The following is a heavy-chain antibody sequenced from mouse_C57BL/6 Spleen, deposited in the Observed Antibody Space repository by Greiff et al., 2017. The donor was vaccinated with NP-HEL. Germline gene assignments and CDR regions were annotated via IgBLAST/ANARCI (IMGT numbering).Heavy chain of an antibody. CDR1: GYSFTGYF. Sequence: VQLKESGPELVKPGDSVKISCKASGYSFTGYFMNWVMQSHGKSLEWIGRINPYNGDTFYNQKFKGKATLTVDKSSSTAHMELRSLTSEDSAVYYCARSIYGNYFDYWGQGTTLTVSS. CDR2: INPYNGDT. D-gene: IGHD2-1*01. V-gene: IGHV1-20*01. J-gene: IGHJ2*01. CDR3: ARSIYGNYFDY.